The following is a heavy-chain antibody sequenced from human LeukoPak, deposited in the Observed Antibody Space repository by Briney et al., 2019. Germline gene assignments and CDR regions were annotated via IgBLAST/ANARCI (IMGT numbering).Heavy chain of an antibody. J-gene: IGHJ5*01. CDR2: IYYSGST. D-gene: IGHD1-1*01. Sequence: KPSETLSLTCTVSGYSISSGYYWGWIRQPPGKGLEWIGYIYYSGSTNYNPSLKSRVTISVDTSKNQFSLKLSSVTAADTAVYFCARSGIPERLSNWFDSWGQGTLVTVSS. CDR1: GYSISSGYY. CDR3: ARSGIPERLSNWFDS. V-gene: IGHV4-61*01.